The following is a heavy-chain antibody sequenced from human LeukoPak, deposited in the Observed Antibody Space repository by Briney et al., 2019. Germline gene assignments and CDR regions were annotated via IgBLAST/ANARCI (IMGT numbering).Heavy chain of an antibody. Sequence: SETLSLTCTVSGGSISGSFWHWIRQPPGKGLEWMGYVLDRGTTAYNPSLKRRVTMSLDTSKSQFSLNLSSVTAADTAVYFCARDPDGYKFFDYWGRGSPVTVSS. J-gene: IGHJ4*02. D-gene: IGHD5-24*01. V-gene: IGHV4-59*01. CDR2: VLDRGTT. CDR3: ARDPDGYKFFDY. CDR1: GGSISGSF.